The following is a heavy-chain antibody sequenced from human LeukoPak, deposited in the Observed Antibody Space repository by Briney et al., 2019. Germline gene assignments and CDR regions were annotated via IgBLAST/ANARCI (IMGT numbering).Heavy chain of an antibody. CDR2: ISGSGSST. V-gene: IGHV3-23*01. D-gene: IGHD6-6*01. CDR3: AKLATRLAARPNFDY. Sequence: PGGSLRLSCAASGFTVSSNYMSWVRQAPGKGLEWVSAISGSGSSTYYADSVKGRFTISRDNSKNSLYLQMDSLRADDTAVYYCAKLATRLAARPNFDYWGLGTLVAVSS. J-gene: IGHJ4*02. CDR1: GFTVSSNY.